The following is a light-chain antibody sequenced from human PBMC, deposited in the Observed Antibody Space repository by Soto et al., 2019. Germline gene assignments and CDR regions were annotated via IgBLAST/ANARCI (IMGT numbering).Light chain of an antibody. J-gene: IGLJ3*02. Sequence: QSVPTQPPSVSGAPGQRVTISCTESSSNIGAGYDVHWYQQLPGTAPKLLIYGNSNRPSGVPDRFSGSKSGTSASLAITGLQAEDEADYYCQSYDSSLSAWVFGGGTQLTVL. CDR2: GNS. V-gene: IGLV1-40*01. CDR3: QSYDSSLSAWV. CDR1: SSNIGAGYD.